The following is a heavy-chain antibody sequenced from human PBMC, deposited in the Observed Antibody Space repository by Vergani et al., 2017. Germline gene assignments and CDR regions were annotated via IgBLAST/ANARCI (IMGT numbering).Heavy chain of an antibody. CDR1: GGSISSGGRY. V-gene: IGHV4-31*03. Sequence: QVQLQESGPGLVKPSQTLSLRCTVSGGSISSGGRYWSWIRQHPGKGLEWIGYIYYSGSTYNNPSLKSRVTISVDTSKNQFSLTLSSVTAADTAVYYCARGAGVTSCVKHYYMDVWGKGTTVTVSS. CDR2: IYYSGST. D-gene: IGHD3-3*01. CDR3: ARGAGVTSCVKHYYMDV. J-gene: IGHJ6*03.